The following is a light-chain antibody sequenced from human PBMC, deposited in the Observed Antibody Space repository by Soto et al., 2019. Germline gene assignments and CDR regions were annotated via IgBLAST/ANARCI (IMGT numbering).Light chain of an antibody. CDR1: QSLSSSY. J-gene: IGKJ5*01. CDR2: DAS. CDR3: PQYGSSTI. V-gene: IGKV3-20*01. Sequence: EIVLTQSPGTPSLSPGERATLSCRASQSLSSSYLAWYQQKPGQAPRLLIYDASNRATGIPDRFSGSGSGTDFTLTISRLEPEDFAVYYCPQYGSSTIFGQGTRLEIK.